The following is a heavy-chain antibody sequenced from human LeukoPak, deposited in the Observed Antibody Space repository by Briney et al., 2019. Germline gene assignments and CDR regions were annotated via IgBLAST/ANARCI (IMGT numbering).Heavy chain of an antibody. V-gene: IGHV5-51*01. CDR3: ARHQYFRTGYYLFDY. J-gene: IGHJ4*02. Sequence: GESLKISCKGSGYSFTSYWIGWVRQMPGKGLELMAIIYPGDSDTRYSPSFQGQVTISADKSISTAYLQWSSLKASDTAMYYCARHQYFRTGYYLFDYWGQGTLVTVCS. CDR1: GYSFTSYW. D-gene: IGHD3-9*01. CDR2: IYPGDSDT.